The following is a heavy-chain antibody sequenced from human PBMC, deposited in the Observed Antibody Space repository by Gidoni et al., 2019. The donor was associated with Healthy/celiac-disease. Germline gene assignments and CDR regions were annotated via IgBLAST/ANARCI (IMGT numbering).Heavy chain of an antibody. Sequence: EVQLLESGGGLVQPGGSLSLYCAASGFTFSSYAMSWVRQAQGKGLAWVSAISGSGGSTYYADSVKGRFTISRDNSKNTLYLQMNSLRAEDTAVYYCANTRIEYYFDYWGQGTLVTVSS. CDR1: GFTFSSYA. CDR3: ANTRIEYYFDY. V-gene: IGHV3-23*01. J-gene: IGHJ4*02. CDR2: ISGSGGST.